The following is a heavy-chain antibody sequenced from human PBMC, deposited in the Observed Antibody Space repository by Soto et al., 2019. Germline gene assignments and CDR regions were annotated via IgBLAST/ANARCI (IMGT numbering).Heavy chain of an antibody. J-gene: IGHJ4*02. CDR1: GFTFSNYA. D-gene: IGHD2-15*01. CDR2: VGGSGDST. Sequence: EVQLLDSGGGLVQPGGSLRLSCAASGFTFSNYAMSWVRQAPGKGLEWVSGVGGSGDSTYYADSVKGRFTISRDNSKDTLYLPMNRLRAEDTAVYYFAKRPLGYCSGGSCYPPHYFDYWGQGTMVTVSS. CDR3: AKRPLGYCSGGSCYPPHYFDY. V-gene: IGHV3-23*01.